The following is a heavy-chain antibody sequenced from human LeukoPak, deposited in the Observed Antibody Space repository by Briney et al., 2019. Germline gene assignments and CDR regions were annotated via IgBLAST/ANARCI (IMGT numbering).Heavy chain of an antibody. Sequence: ASVKVSCKASGYTFTSYYMHWVRQAPGQGLEWMRIINPSGGSTSYAQKFQGRVTTTRDTSTSTVYMEPSSLRSEDTAVYYCASGDPWYFDYWGQGTLVTVSS. CDR2: INPSGGST. D-gene: IGHD4-17*01. CDR3: ASGDPWYFDY. CDR1: GYTFTSYY. V-gene: IGHV1-46*01. J-gene: IGHJ4*02.